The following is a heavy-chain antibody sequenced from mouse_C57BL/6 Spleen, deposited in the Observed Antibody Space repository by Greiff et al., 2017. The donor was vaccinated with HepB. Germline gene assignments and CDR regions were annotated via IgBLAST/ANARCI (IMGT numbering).Heavy chain of an antibody. J-gene: IGHJ3*01. V-gene: IGHV1-59*01. CDR1: GYTFTSYW. Sequence: QVQLQQPGAELVRPGTSVKLSCKASGYTFTSYWMHWVKQRPGQGLEWIGVIDPSDSYTNYNQKFKGKATLTVDTSSSTAYMQLSSLTSEDSAVYDCARKGLGNWFAYWGQGTLVTVSA. CDR3: ARKGLGNWFAY. CDR2: IDPSDSYT. D-gene: IGHD4-1*01.